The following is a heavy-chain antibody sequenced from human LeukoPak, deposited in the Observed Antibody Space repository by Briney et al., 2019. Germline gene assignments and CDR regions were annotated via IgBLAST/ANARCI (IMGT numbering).Heavy chain of an antibody. J-gene: IGHJ4*02. CDR2: ISYDGSNK. V-gene: IGHV3-30*04. CDR3: ASPKGITMVRGVITKAPFDY. Sequence: GGSLRLSCAASGFTFNSYAMHWVRQAPGKGLEWVAAISYDGSNKYYADSVKGRFTISRDNSKNTLYLQMNSLRAEDTAVYYCASPKGITMVRGVITKAPFDYWGQGTLVTVSS. D-gene: IGHD3-10*01. CDR1: GFTFNSYA.